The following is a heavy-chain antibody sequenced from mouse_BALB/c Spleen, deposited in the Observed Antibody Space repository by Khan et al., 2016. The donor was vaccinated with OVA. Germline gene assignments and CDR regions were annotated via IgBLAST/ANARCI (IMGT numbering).Heavy chain of an antibody. V-gene: IGHV5-9-3*01. CDR2: YSSCGSYT. CDR1: GFTFSNYS. CDR3: ARSRGYYGSTYFDF. J-gene: IGHJ2*01. Sequence: EVELVESGGGLVKPGESLKISCAVSGFTFSNYSMSWFRQTSERSLEWVATYSSCGSYTYYQDCVKGRFTITRDNSNNTLYLQLSSLSTEDTAMYYCARSRGYYGSTYFDFWGQGTTVTVSS. D-gene: IGHD1-1*01.